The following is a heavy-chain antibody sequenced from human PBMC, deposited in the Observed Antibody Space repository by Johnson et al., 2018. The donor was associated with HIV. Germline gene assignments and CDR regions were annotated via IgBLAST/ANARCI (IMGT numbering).Heavy chain of an antibody. CDR1: GFTFGDYA. CDR3: TRDLVVVNTTMEAFDI. CDR2: IRSKAYGGTT. Sequence: VQLVESGGGLVQPGRSLRLSCTASGFTFGDYAMSWVRQAPGKGLEWVGFIRSKAYGGTTEYAASVKGRFTISRDDSKSIAYLQMNSLKTEETAVYYCTRDLVVVNTTMEAFDIWGQGTMVTVSS. V-gene: IGHV3-49*04. J-gene: IGHJ3*02. D-gene: IGHD3-22*01.